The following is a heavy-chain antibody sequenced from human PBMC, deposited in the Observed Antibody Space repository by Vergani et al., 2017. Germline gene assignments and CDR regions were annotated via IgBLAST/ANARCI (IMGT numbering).Heavy chain of an antibody. D-gene: IGHD2-15*01. V-gene: IGHV4-39*01. Sequence: QLQLQESGPGLVKPSETLSLTCTVSGGSISSSSYYWGWIRQPPGKGLEWIGSIYYSGSTYYNPSLKSRVTISVDTSKNQFSLKLSSVTAAETAVYYCARQTPGYCSGGSCYQAYYFDYWGQGTLVTVSS. CDR1: GGSISSSSYY. CDR3: ARQTPGYCSGGSCYQAYYFDY. J-gene: IGHJ4*02. CDR2: IYYSGST.